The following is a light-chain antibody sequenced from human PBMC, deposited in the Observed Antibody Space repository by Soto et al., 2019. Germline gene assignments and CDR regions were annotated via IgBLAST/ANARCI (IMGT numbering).Light chain of an antibody. J-gene: IGLJ1*01. V-gene: IGLV2-23*01. CDR2: EGT. Sequence: QSALTQPASVSASPGQSITISCIGTSSDVGNYNLVSWYQQHPGKAPTLMIFEGTKRPSGVSNRFSGSRSGNTASLTSSGLQAEDEADYYCCSFAGGPYVFGTGTKVTVL. CDR3: CSFAGGPYV. CDR1: SSDVGNYNL.